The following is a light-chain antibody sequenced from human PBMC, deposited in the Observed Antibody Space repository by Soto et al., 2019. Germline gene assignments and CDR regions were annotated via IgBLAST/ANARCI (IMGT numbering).Light chain of an antibody. CDR3: HQPYILPRT. V-gene: IGKV1-39*01. CDR2: NAF. Sequence: DIQMTQSPSSLSASVGDRVTITCRTSKNIDTYLKWYQQKPGKAPRLLIYNAFILHSGVPSRFSGSGSGTDFTLTISSLQPEDFATYYCHQPYILPRTFGQGTRVEI. J-gene: IGKJ1*01. CDR1: KNIDTY.